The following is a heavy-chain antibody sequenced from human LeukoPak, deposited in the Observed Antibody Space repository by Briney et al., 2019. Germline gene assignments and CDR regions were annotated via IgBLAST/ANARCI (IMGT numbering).Heavy chain of an antibody. V-gene: IGHV4-4*07. D-gene: IGHD2-2*01. CDR2: IYTSGST. J-gene: IGHJ6*03. Sequence: AETLSLTCTVSGVSISSYYWSWLRQPAGKGLEWVGRIYTSGSTNYNPSLKSRLTMSVDTSKNQFSLKLSSVTAADTAVYYCARDLSASPYYYYYMDVWGKGTTVTVSS. CDR1: GVSISSYY. CDR3: ARDLSASPYYYYYMDV.